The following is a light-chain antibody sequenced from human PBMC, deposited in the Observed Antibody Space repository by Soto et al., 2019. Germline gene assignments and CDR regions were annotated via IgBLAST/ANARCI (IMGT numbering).Light chain of an antibody. CDR1: QSVRSSF. J-gene: IGKJ1*01. V-gene: IGKV3-20*01. CDR3: QQYGSSPRT. Sequence: ESVLTQSPGTLSLSPGERATLSCRASQSVRSSFLAWYQLKPGQAPRLLIYGASIRATGIPDRFSGSGSGTDYTLTISRLEPEDFAVYYCQQYGSSPRTFGQGTKVEIK. CDR2: GAS.